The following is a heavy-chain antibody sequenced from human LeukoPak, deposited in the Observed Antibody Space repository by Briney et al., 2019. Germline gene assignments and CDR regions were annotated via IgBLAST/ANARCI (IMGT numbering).Heavy chain of an antibody. CDR2: IWYDGSNK. D-gene: IGHD1-26*01. CDR3: AKDQGIVGSDYYYYYMDV. J-gene: IGHJ6*03. Sequence: GGSLRLSCAASGFTFSSYAMHWVRQAPGKGLEWVTFIWYDGSNKYYADSVKGRFTISRDNSKNTLYLQMNSLRAEDTAVYYCAKDQGIVGSDYYYYYMDVWGKGTTVTISS. CDR1: GFTFSSYA. V-gene: IGHV3-30*02.